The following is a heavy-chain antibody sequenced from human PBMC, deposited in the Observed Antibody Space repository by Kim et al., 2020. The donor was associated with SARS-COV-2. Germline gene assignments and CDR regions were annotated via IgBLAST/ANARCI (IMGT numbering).Heavy chain of an antibody. J-gene: IGHJ4*02. CDR3: ARAGSSSWFCDY. Sequence: DYAVSVKSRITINPDTSKNQFSLQLNSVTPEDTAVYYCARAGSSSWFCDYWCQGTLVTVSS. V-gene: IGHV6-1*01. D-gene: IGHD6-13*01.